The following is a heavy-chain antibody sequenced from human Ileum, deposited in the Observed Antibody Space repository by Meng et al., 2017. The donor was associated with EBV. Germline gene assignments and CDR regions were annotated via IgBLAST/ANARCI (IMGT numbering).Heavy chain of an antibody. V-gene: IGHV3-53*01. CDR2: IKRGGNT. CDR3: AGGNWNQGFFDY. J-gene: IGHJ4*02. D-gene: IGHD1-1*01. Sequence: GELVGSGGALIQPGGSLRVSCAASGLTVSSNHMSWVRQAPGKGLEWVSLIKRGGNTYYADSVRGRFAISRDNSKNTLYLQMNSLSAEDTAVYYCAGGNWNQGFFDYWGQGTLVTVSS. CDR1: GLTVSSNH.